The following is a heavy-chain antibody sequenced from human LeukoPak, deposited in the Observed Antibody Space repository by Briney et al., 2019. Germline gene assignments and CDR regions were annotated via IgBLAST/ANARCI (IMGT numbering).Heavy chain of an antibody. V-gene: IGHV1-8*01. J-gene: IGHJ6*02. CDR2: MNPNSGST. CDR1: GYTFTSYD. Sequence: ASVKVSCKASGYTFTSYDINWVRQATGQGLEWMGWMNPNSGSTGYAQKFQGRVTMTRNTSISTAYMELSSLRSEDTAVYYCARMAELRYFDWLLYYYYGMDVWGQGTTVTVSS. D-gene: IGHD3-9*01. CDR3: ARMAELRYFDWLLYYYYGMDV.